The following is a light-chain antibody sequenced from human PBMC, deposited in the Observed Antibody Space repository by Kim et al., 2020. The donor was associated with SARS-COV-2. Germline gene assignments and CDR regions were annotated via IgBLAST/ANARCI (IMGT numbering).Light chain of an antibody. CDR3: QSYDSSNHGV. Sequence: KEVTLSFTRSSGSIASNYVQWYQQRPGSAPTTVIYEDNQRPSGVPDRFSGSIDSSSNSASLTISRLKTEDEADYYCQSYDSSNHGVFGGGTQLTVL. CDR1: SGSIASNY. CDR2: EDN. V-gene: IGLV6-57*03. J-gene: IGLJ3*02.